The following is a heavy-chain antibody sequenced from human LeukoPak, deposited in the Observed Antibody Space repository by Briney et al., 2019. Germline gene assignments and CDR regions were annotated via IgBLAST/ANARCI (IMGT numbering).Heavy chain of an antibody. CDR1: GGSISSYY. V-gene: IGHV4-4*07. J-gene: IGHJ3*02. D-gene: IGHD1-26*01. Sequence: SETLSLTCTVSGGSISSYYWSWIRQPAGRGLEWIGRIYTSGSTNFNPSLKSRVTMSVDPSKNQFSLKLSSVAAAETALYYCARVRELMGGDAFDIWGQGTMVSVSS. CDR3: ARVRELMGGDAFDI. CDR2: IYTSGST.